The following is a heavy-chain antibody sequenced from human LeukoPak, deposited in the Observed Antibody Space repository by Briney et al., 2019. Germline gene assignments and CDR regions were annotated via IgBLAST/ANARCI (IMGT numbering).Heavy chain of an antibody. J-gene: IGHJ5*02. Sequence: ASVKVSCKASGYTFTGYYMHWVRQAPGQGLEWMGWVNPNSGGTNYAQKFQGRVTMTRDTSISTAYMELSRLRSDDTAVYYCARCGWGYSSSWTGSWFDPWGQGTLVTVSS. D-gene: IGHD6-13*01. CDR1: GYTFTGYY. CDR3: ARCGWGYSSSWTGSWFDP. V-gene: IGHV1-2*02. CDR2: VNPNSGGT.